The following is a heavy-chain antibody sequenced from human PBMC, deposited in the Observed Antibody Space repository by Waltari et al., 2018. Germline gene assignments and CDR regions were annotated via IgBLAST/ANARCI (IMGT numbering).Heavy chain of an antibody. CDR3: ARATMIVVVSTLPSTY. Sequence: QVQLVESGGGVVQPGRSLRLSCAASGFTFSSYAMHWVRQAPGKGLEWVAVISYDGSNKYYADSVKGRFTISRDNSKNTLYLQMNSLRAEDTAVYYCARATMIVVVSTLPSTYWGQGTLVTVSS. CDR2: ISYDGSNK. D-gene: IGHD3-22*01. J-gene: IGHJ4*02. V-gene: IGHV3-30-3*01. CDR1: GFTFSSYA.